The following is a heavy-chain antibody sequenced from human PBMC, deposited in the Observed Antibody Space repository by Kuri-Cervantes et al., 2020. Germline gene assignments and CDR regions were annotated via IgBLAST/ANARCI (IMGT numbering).Heavy chain of an antibody. CDR2: IYTSGST. Sequence: SETLSLTCTVSGGSISSYYWSWIRQPAGKGLEWIGRIYTSGSTNYNPSLKSRVTISVDKSKNQFSLKLTSVTATDAAVYYCARRGYSYGNFDYWGQGTLVTVSS. J-gene: IGHJ4*02. CDR3: ARRGYSYGNFDY. D-gene: IGHD5-18*01. V-gene: IGHV4-4*07. CDR1: GGSISSYY.